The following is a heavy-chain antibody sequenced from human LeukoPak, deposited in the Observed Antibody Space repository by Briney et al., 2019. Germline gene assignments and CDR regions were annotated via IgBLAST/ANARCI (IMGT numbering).Heavy chain of an antibody. CDR2: INHSGST. V-gene: IGHV4-34*01. Sequence: SETLSLTCAVYDASFSGFYWSWIRQPLGKGLEWIGEINHSGSTNYNPSLKSRVTISVDTSKNQFSLKLSSVTAADTAVYYCARGRDSRGYQFKGFDYWGQGTLVTVSS. CDR1: DASFSGFY. J-gene: IGHJ4*02. CDR3: ARGRDSRGYQFKGFDY. D-gene: IGHD3-22*01.